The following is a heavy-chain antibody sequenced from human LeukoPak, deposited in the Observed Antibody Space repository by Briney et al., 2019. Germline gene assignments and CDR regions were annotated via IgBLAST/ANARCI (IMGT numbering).Heavy chain of an antibody. CDR1: DSTFSSHW. CDR2: IKQDGSEK. CDR3: ATYVYGYSFDY. Sequence: GGSLRLSCVASDSTFSSHWMSWVRQAPGKGPEWVANIKQDGSEKHFVDSVKGRLTISRDNAKNSLFLQMNSLRVEDTAVYYCATYVYGYSFDYWGQGTLVTVSS. V-gene: IGHV3-7*03. J-gene: IGHJ4*02. D-gene: IGHD3-10*01.